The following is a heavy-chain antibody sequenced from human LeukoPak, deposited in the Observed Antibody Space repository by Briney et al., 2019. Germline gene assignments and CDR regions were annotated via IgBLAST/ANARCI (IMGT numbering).Heavy chain of an antibody. V-gene: IGHV3-9*01. J-gene: IGHJ3*02. D-gene: IGHD2-8*01. CDR1: GFTFSNAW. Sequence: QSGGSLRLSCAASGFTFSNAWMSWVRQAPGKGLEWVSGISWNSGSIGYADSVKGRFTISRDNAKNSLYLQMNSLRAEDTALYYCAKDIMGVGDAFDIWGQGTMVTVSS. CDR2: ISWNSGSI. CDR3: AKDIMGVGDAFDI.